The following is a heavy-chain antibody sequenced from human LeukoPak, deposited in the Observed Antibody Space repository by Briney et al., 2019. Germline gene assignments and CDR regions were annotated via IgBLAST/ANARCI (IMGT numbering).Heavy chain of an antibody. Sequence: GESLKISRKASGYTFSSNWIGWVRQMPGKGLELMGIIYPGGSDTRYSPSFQGQVTISVDKSISTAYLQWSSLKASDTAKYYCARHRVGIYSRNHAFDIWGQGAMVTVSS. J-gene: IGHJ3*02. CDR2: IYPGGSDT. CDR3: ARHRVGIYSRNHAFDI. D-gene: IGHD2-21*01. V-gene: IGHV5-51*01. CDR1: GYTFSSNW.